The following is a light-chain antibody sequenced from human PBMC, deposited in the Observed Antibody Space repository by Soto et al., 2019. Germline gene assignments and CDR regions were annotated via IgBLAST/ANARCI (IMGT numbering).Light chain of an antibody. J-gene: IGLJ1*01. CDR1: SSDIGAGYD. V-gene: IGLV1-40*01. CDR2: SNA. CDR3: QSYDSSLSSYV. Sequence: QSVLTQPPSVSEAPGQRVTISCTGTSSDIGAGYDVHWYQQLPGAAPKLLIYSNAIRPSGVPDRFSGSKSGTSASLAITGLRAEDEADYSCQSYDSSLSSYVFGTGTKLTVL.